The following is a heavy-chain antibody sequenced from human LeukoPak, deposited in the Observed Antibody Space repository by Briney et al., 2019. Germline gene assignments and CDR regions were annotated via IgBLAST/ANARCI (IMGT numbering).Heavy chain of an antibody. J-gene: IGHJ4*02. CDR1: GGSFSTYY. CDR3: ARTGGTIDY. CDR2: IYYSGST. V-gene: IGHV4-59*08. D-gene: IGHD2-8*02. Sequence: SETLSLTCTVSGGSFSTYYWTWIRQPPGKGLEWIGYIYYSGSTNYNPSLKSRVTISLDTSKNQFSLKLNSVTAADTAVYYCARTGGTIDYWGQGTLVTVSS.